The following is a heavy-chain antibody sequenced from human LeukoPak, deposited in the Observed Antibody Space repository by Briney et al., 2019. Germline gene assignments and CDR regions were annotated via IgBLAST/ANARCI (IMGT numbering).Heavy chain of an antibody. CDR1: GFTFSSYG. J-gene: IGHJ4*02. D-gene: IGHD1-14*01. V-gene: IGHV3-33*01. CDR3: ARESSGFLDY. CDR2: IWYEGSNK. Sequence: GGSLRLSCAASGFTFSSYGMHWVRQAPGKGLEGVAVIWYEGSNKYYADSVKGRFTISRDNSKNTLYLQMNSLRAEDTDVYYCARESSGFLDYWGQGTLVTVSS.